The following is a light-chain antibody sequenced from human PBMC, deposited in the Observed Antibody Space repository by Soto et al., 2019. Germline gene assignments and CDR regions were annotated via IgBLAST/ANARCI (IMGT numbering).Light chain of an antibody. CDR3: QQYGSSPPRVT. J-gene: IGKJ4*01. V-gene: IGKV3-20*01. Sequence: IVLAPSPGTLSLSPGEKATLPRRASQSVSSSYLAWYQQEPGQAPRLLIYGASSRATGIPDRFSGSGSGTDFTLTISRLEPEDFAVYYCQQYGSSPPRVTFGGGTKVDIK. CDR1: QSVSSSY. CDR2: GAS.